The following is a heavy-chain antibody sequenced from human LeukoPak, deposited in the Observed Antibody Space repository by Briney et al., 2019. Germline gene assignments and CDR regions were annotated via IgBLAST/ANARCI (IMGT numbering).Heavy chain of an antibody. CDR2: IYHSGSS. J-gene: IGHJ4*02. CDR3: ATRGDTYGYRY. V-gene: IGHV4-30-2*01. Sequence: SETLSLTCAVSGGSIGSGGYSWAWIRQPPGKGLEWIGYIYHSGSSYYDPSLQGRVTISVDRSKNQFSLNLTSVTAADTAVYYCATRGDTYGYRYWGQGTLVTVSS. D-gene: IGHD5-18*01. CDR1: GGSIGSGGYS.